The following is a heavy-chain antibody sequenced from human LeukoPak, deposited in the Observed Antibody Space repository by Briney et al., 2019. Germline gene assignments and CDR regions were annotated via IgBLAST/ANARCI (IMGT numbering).Heavy chain of an antibody. D-gene: IGHD5/OR15-5a*01. V-gene: IGHV3-23*01. Sequence: GGSLRLSCAASGFTFSSYAMSWVRQAPGKGLEWVSAISGSGGSTYYADSVKGRFTISRDNSKNTLYLQMNGLRAEDTAVYYCAKILSVHGAPEYFQHWGQGTLVTVSS. CDR2: ISGSGGST. CDR1: GFTFSSYA. CDR3: AKILSVHGAPEYFQH. J-gene: IGHJ1*01.